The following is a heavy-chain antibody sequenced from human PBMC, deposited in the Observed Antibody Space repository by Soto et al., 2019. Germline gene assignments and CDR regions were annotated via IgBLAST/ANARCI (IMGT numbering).Heavy chain of an antibody. D-gene: IGHD2-15*01. CDR3: ARDCSGGSCYPGLDV. V-gene: IGHV3-21*01. CDR1: GVNFNSYT. J-gene: IGHJ6*02. Sequence: GSVRLSCAASGVNFNSYTINWVRQSPGKRLEWLSSISSSGYIFSTDSVRGRFTISRDNAKNSVYLQINSLRAEDTAVYFCARDCSGGSCYPGLDVWGQGPT. CDR2: ISSSGYI.